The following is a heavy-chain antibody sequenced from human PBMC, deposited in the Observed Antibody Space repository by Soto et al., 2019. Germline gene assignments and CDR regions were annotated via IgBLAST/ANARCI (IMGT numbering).Heavy chain of an antibody. V-gene: IGHV3-23*01. CDR2: IAGSGGIT. CDR1: GFTFGTTD. CDR3: VKNSGWFNT. Sequence: QLLQSGGGLVQPGGSLTLSCAASGFTFGTTDMSWVRQAPGEGLEWVSTIAGSGGITYYADSVKGRFTISRDNSRNTVYLQVNSLRGDDTALYYCVKNSGWFNTWGQGALVTVSS. J-gene: IGHJ5*02. D-gene: IGHD3-10*01.